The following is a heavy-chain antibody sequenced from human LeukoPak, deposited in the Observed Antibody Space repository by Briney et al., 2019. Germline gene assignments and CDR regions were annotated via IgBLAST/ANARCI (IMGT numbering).Heavy chain of an antibody. V-gene: IGHV4-4*07. CDR2: IYTSGST. Sequence: SETLSLTCTVSGGSISSYYWSWIRQPAGKGLEWIGRIYTSGSTNYNPSLKSRVTMSVDTSKNQFSLKLSSVTAADTAVYYCARFSLGIAVAGTGEAFDIWGPGTMVTVSS. J-gene: IGHJ3*02. CDR3: ARFSLGIAVAGTGEAFDI. CDR1: GGSISSYY. D-gene: IGHD6-19*01.